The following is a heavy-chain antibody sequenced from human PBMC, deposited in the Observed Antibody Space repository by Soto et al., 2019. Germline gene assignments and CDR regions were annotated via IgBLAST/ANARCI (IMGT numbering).Heavy chain of an antibody. D-gene: IGHD1-26*01. V-gene: IGHV3-15*07. CDR2: IKSKTDGGTT. CDR1: GFTFSNAW. CDR3: TVGATRYYGMDV. J-gene: IGHJ6*02. Sequence: GGSLRLSCAASGFTFSNAWMNWVRQAPGKGLEWVGRIKSKTDGGTTDYAAPVKGRFTISRDDSKNTLYLQMNSLKTEDTAVYYCTVGATRYYGMDVWGQGTTVTVSS.